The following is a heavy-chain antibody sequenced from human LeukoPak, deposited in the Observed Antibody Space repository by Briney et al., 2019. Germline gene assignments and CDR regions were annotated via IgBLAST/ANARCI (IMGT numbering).Heavy chain of an antibody. V-gene: IGHV3-15*01. CDR2: IRSATAGGTA. J-gene: IGHJ3*02. D-gene: IGHD1-26*01. Sequence: GGSLRLSCAAYGFTFSKTFMSWVRQAPGKGLEWVARIRSATAGGTAEYAAPMEGRFVVSRDDSKSTLYLQLNSLKIEDTAIYYCTSGSYYGTGSFDIWSQGVMVTVSS. CDR3: TSGSYYGTGSFDI. CDR1: GFTFSKTF.